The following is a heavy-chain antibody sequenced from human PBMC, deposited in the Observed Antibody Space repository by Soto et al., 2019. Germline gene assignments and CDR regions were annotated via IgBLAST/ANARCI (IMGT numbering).Heavy chain of an antibody. J-gene: IGHJ6*02. V-gene: IGHV4-34*01. D-gene: IGHD2-15*01. Sequence: TLXLTCAVYGWSFSGYYWSWIRQPPGKGLELIGEINHSGSTNYNPSLKSRVTISVDTSKNQFSLKLSSVTAADTAVYYCARMRYCSGGSCYWGYYYYYGMDVWGQGTTVTVSS. CDR2: INHSGST. CDR3: ARMRYCSGGSCYWGYYYYYGMDV. CDR1: GWSFSGYY.